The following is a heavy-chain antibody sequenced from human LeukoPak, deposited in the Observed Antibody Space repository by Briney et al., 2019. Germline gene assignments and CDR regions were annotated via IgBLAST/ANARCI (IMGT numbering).Heavy chain of an antibody. CDR3: ARGLPGPRLQH. V-gene: IGHV4-34*01. J-gene: IGHJ1*01. CDR1: GGSFSGYY. CDR2: INHSGST. Sequence: SETLSLTCAVYGGSFSGYYWSWIRQPPGKGLEWIGEINHSGSTNYNPSLKSRVTISVDTSKNQFSLKLSSVTAADTAVYYCARGLPGPRLQHWGQGTLVTVCS.